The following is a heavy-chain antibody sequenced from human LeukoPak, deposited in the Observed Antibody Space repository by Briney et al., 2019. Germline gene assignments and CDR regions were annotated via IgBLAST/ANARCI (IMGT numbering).Heavy chain of an antibody. CDR3: AIGNWTS. Sequence: PAGGSLRLSRAASGFTFSIYGMHWVRQAPGQGLEWVAVISYDANNKYYGDSVKGRFTISRDNSKNTLYLQMNGLRAEDTAVYYCAIGNWTSWGQGTLVTVSS. CDR2: ISYDANNK. D-gene: IGHD1-20*01. V-gene: IGHV3-30*03. J-gene: IGHJ5*02. CDR1: GFTFSIYG.